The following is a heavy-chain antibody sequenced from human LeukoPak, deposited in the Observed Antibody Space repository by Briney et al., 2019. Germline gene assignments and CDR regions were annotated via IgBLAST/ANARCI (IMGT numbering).Heavy chain of an antibody. D-gene: IGHD2-2*02. CDR1: GFTFSDYY. V-gene: IGHV3-11*01. J-gene: IGHJ4*02. Sequence: KPGGSLRLSCAASGFTFSDYYMSWIRQAPGKGLEWVSYISSSGSTIYYADSVKGRFTISRDNAKNSLYLQMNSLRAEDTAVYYCASGPLYCSSTSCYNFGLVDYWGQGTLVIVSS. CDR2: ISSSGSTI. CDR3: ASGPLYCSSTSCYNFGLVDY.